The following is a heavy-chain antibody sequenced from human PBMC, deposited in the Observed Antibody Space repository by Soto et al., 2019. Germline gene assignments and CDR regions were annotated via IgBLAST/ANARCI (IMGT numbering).Heavy chain of an antibody. D-gene: IGHD6-6*01. V-gene: IGHV3-30-3*01. CDR1: GFTVSSNY. Sequence: HPGGSLRLSCAASGFTVSSNYMSWVRQAPGKGLEWVAVISYDGSNKYYADSVKGRFTISRDNSKNTLYLQMNSLRAEDTAVYYCARGVAARDYFDYWGQGTLVTVSS. CDR2: ISYDGSNK. J-gene: IGHJ4*02. CDR3: ARGVAARDYFDY.